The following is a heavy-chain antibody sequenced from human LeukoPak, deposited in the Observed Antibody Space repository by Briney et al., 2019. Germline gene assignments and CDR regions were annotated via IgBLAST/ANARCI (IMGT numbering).Heavy chain of an antibody. CDR1: GFTVSSNY. D-gene: IGHD1-26*01. Sequence: GGSLRLSCAASGFTVSSNYMSWVHQAPGKGLEWVSVIYSGGSTYYADSVKGRFTISRDNSKNTLYLQMNSLRAEDTAVYYCARDLLGWELHYFDYWGQGTLVTVSS. V-gene: IGHV3-53*01. CDR3: ARDLLGWELHYFDY. J-gene: IGHJ4*02. CDR2: IYSGGST.